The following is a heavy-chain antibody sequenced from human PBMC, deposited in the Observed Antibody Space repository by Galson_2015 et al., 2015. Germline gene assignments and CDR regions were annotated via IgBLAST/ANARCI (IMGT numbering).Heavy chain of an antibody. J-gene: IGHJ4*02. Sequence: SLRLSCAASGFPFSSYTMNWVRQAPGKGLQWVSSISGRSTFIFYSDSVKGRFTISRDNAKNSLSLQMNSLRGDDTAVYYYTRHLGIGSGSPEFWGQGTLVAVSS. CDR1: GFPFSSYT. V-gene: IGHV3-21*01. D-gene: IGHD7-27*01. CDR3: TRHLGIGSGSPEF. CDR2: ISGRSTFI.